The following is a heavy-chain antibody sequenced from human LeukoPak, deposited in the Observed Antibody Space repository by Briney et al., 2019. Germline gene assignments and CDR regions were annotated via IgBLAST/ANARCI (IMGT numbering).Heavy chain of an antibody. V-gene: IGHV1-46*01. J-gene: IGHJ5*02. CDR3: ARDNSVRDEAWWFNP. D-gene: IGHD5-24*01. Sequence: ASVKVSCKAFGYTFTSNYMHWVRQAPGQGPEWMGVISPSGGSTTYAQKFQGRVTLTRDMSTSTDYLELSSLRSEDTAVYYCARDNSVRDEAWWFNPWGQGTLGTGSS. CDR2: ISPSGGST. CDR1: GYTFTSNY.